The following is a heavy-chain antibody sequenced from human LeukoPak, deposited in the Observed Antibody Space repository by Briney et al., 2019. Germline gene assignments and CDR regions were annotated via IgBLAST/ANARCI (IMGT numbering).Heavy chain of an antibody. CDR1: GGSISSSNYY. CDR3: ATWITMIVVVTSY. Sequence: PSETLSLTCTVSGGSISSSNYYWGWIRQPPGKGLEWIGSIYYSGSTYYNPSLKSRVTISVDTSKNQFSLKLSSVTAADTAVYHCATWITMIVVVTSYWGQGTLVTVSS. CDR2: IYYSGST. J-gene: IGHJ4*02. V-gene: IGHV4-39*01. D-gene: IGHD3-22*01.